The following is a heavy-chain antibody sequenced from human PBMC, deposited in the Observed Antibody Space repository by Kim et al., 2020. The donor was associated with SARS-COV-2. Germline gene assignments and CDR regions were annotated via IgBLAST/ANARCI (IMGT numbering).Heavy chain of an antibody. CDR3: ARESVTMIVVVITPYYYYGMDV. CDR2: IYYSGST. V-gene: IGHV4-39*07. CDR1: GGSISSSSYY. Sequence: SETLSLTCTVSGGSISSSSYYWGWIRQPPGKGLEWIGSIYYSGSTYYNPSLKSRVTISVDTSKNQFSLKLSSVTAADTAVYYCARESVTMIVVVITPYYYYGMDVWGQGTTVTVFS. D-gene: IGHD3-22*01. J-gene: IGHJ6*02.